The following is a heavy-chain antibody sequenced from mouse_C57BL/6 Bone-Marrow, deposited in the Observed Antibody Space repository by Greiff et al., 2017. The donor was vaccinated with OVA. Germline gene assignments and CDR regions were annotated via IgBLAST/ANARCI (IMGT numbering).Heavy chain of an antibody. CDR3: ASNPWFAY. CDR2: IYPRSGNT. V-gene: IGHV1-81*01. CDR1: GYTFTSYG. Sequence: VKLQESGAELARPGASVKLSCKASGYTFTSYGISWVKQRTGQGLEWIGEIYPRSGNTYYNEKFKGKATLTADKSSSTAYMELRSLTSEDSAVYFCASNPWFAYWGQGTLVTVSA. J-gene: IGHJ3*01.